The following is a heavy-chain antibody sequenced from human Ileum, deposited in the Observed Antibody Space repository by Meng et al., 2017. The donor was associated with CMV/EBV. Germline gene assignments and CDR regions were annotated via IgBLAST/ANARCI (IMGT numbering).Heavy chain of an antibody. D-gene: IGHD4/OR15-4a*01. Sequence: QDQLHRSVPGLVKPSQTPSLTCAISGDSVSSNIAAWSWIRQSPSRGLEWLGRTYYRSKWYDDYAVSVKSRVTITPDTSKNQFSLHLNSVSPEDTAIYFCAREMGAHDYWGQGTLVTVSS. CDR3: AREMGAHDY. CDR2: TYYRSKWYD. CDR1: GDSVSSNIAA. J-gene: IGHJ4*02. V-gene: IGHV6-1*01.